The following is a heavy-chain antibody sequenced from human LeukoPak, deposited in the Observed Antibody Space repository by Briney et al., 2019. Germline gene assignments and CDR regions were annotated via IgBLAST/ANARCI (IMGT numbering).Heavy chain of an antibody. CDR3: ARDGGYYDHSFNWFDP. Sequence: PSETLSLTCTVSGGSVSSGSYYWSWIRQPPGKGLEWIGYISYTGSTNYNPSLKSRITISVDTSKNQFALKLSSVTAADTAVYYCARDGGYYDHSFNWFDPWGQGTLVTVSS. CDR2: ISYTGST. D-gene: IGHD1-26*01. CDR1: GGSVSSGSYY. J-gene: IGHJ5*02. V-gene: IGHV4-61*01.